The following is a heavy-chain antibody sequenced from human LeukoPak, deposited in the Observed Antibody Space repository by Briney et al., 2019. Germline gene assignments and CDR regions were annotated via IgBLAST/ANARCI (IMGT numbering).Heavy chain of an antibody. D-gene: IGHD1-1*01. J-gene: IGHJ6*03. CDR1: GYTFTSYY. CDR3: ARGLEPRYYYYYYYMDV. CDR2: INPSGGST. V-gene: IGHV1-46*01. Sequence: ASAKVSCKASGYTFTSYYMHWVRQAPGQGLEWMGIINPSGGSTSYAQKFQGRVTMTRDMSTSTVYMELSSLRSDDTAVYYCARGLEPRYYYYYYYMDVWGKGTTVTVSS.